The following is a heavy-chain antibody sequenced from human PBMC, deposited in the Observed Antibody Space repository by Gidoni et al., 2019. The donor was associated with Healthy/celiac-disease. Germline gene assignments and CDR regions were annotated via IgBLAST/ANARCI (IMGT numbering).Heavy chain of an antibody. CDR1: GYTFTGYY. CDR3: ARDEKVDTAMVTENYYYDGMDV. CDR2: INPNSGGT. Sequence: QVQLVQSGAEVKKPGASVKVSCKASGYTFTGYYMHWVRQAHGQGLEWMGVINPNSGGTNYAQKCQGRVNMTRDTSISTAYMERSRLRSDDTAVYYCARDEKVDTAMVTENYYYDGMDVWGQGTTVTVSS. D-gene: IGHD5-18*01. J-gene: IGHJ6*02. V-gene: IGHV1-2*02.